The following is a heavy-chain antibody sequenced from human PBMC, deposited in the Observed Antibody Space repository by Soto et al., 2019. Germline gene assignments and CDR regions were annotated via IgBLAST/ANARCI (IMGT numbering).Heavy chain of an antibody. CDR2: IIPIFGTA. J-gene: IGHJ4*02. Sequence: QVQLVQSGAEVKKPGSSVKVSCKASGGTFSSYAISWVRQAPGQGLEWMGGIIPIFGTANYAQKFQGRVTITADESTSTAYMELSSLRSEDTAVYYCAARGSSGDYYDSSGHIRWGQGTLVTVSS. V-gene: IGHV1-69*01. D-gene: IGHD3-22*01. CDR3: AARGSSGDYYDSSGHIR. CDR1: GGTFSSYA.